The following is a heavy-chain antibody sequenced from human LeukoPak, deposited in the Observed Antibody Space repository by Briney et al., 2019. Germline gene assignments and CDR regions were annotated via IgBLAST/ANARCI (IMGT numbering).Heavy chain of an antibody. CDR3: ARDGDYYGSGRYSP. CDR1: GYTFTSYG. D-gene: IGHD3-10*01. CDR2: ISPYNGNT. J-gene: IGHJ5*02. Sequence: ASVKVSCKASGYTFTSYGITWVRQAPGQGLEWMGWISPYNGNTNYAQKVQGRVTMTTDTSTSTAYMELRRLRSDDTAVYYCARDGDYYGSGRYSPWGQGTLVTVSS. V-gene: IGHV1-18*01.